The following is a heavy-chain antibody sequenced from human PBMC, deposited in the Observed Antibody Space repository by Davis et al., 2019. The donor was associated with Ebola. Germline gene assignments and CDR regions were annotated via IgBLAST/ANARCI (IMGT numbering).Heavy chain of an antibody. CDR1: GGSISSSSYY. V-gene: IGHV4-61*05. D-gene: IGHD5/OR15-5a*01. J-gene: IGHJ4*02. Sequence: PSETLSLTCTVSGGSISSSSYYWGWIRQPPGKGLEWIGYIHSSGNTNYNPSFKSRVTVSLDASKSQSSLKLSSVTAADTAVYYCARGRHLSVSPFAYWGQGILVTVSP. CDR2: IHSSGNT. CDR3: ARGRHLSVSPFAY.